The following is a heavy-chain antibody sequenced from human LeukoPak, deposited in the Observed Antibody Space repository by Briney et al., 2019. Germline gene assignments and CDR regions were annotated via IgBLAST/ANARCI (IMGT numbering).Heavy chain of an antibody. D-gene: IGHD3-10*01. CDR1: VGSASITTYY. Sequence: SEALSLTCTLSVGSASITTYYWSWIRQPPGRGLEWIWSINYSRSTYYNPSLESRVTISVDTSENQFYLKLSYVTAADTAVYYCARYVGYGSGEYYFDYWGQGTLVTVSS. V-gene: IGHV4-39*01. CDR2: INYSRST. J-gene: IGHJ4*02. CDR3: ARYVGYGSGEYYFDY.